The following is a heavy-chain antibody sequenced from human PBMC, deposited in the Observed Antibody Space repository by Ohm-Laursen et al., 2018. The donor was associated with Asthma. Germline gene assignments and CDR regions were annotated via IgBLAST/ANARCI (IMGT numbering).Heavy chain of an antibody. Sequence: SLRLSCSASGFTFSSYAMHWVRQAPGKGLEWVAVISYDGSNKYYADSVKGRFTVSRDDSKNTLYLQMNSLRPDDTAVYYCARDVMEWYLPAFDFWGQGTLVTVSS. CDR1: GFTFSSYA. J-gene: IGHJ4*02. D-gene: IGHD3-3*01. V-gene: IGHV3-30-3*01. CDR3: ARDVMEWYLPAFDF. CDR2: ISYDGSNK.